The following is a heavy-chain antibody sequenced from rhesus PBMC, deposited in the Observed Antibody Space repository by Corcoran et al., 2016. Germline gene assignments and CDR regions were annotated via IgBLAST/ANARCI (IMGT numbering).Heavy chain of an antibody. CDR2: IYGNRANT. J-gene: IGHJ4*01. D-gene: IGHD5-36*01. V-gene: IGHV4S9*01. Sequence: QVQLQESGPGLVKPSETLSLTCAVSGGSISDYYYWNGIRQPPGKGLDGIGNIYGNRANTYHTPSLKGRITISKTTSKTQFFLKLSSVTAADTAVYYCARGSYGRRYFDYWGQGVLVTVSS. CDR1: GGSISDYYY. CDR3: ARGSYGRRYFDY.